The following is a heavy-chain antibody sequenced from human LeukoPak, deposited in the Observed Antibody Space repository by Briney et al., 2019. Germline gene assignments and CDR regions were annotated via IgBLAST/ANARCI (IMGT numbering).Heavy chain of an antibody. D-gene: IGHD6-6*01. V-gene: IGHV3-21*01. CDR2: ISSSSSYI. CDR3: ARDLDSSSSNDWFDP. CDR1: GFTFSSYS. J-gene: IGHJ5*02. Sequence: PGGSLRLSCAASGFTFSSYSMNWVRQAPGKGLEWVSSISSSSSYIYYADSVKGRFTISRGNAKNSLYLQMNSLRAEDTAVYYCARDLDSSSSNDWFDPWGQGTLVTVSS.